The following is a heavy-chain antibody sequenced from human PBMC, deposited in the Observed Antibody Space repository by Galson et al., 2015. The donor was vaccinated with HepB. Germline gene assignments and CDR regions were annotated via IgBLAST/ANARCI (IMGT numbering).Heavy chain of an antibody. CDR2: IKQDGSEK. CDR1: GFTFSNYW. J-gene: IGHJ4*02. V-gene: IGHV3-7*01. CDR3: ARDSSYIVVPAAGDFDH. Sequence: SLRLSCAASGFTFSNYWMSWVRQAPGKGLEWVANIKQDGSEKFYVDSVKGRFTISRDNAKNSLYLQMNSLRAEDTAVFYCARDSSYIVVPAAGDFDHWGQGTLVTVSS. D-gene: IGHD2-2*01.